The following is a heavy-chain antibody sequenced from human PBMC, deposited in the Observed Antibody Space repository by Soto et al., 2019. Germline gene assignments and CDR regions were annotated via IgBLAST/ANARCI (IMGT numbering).Heavy chain of an antibody. V-gene: IGHV4-31*03. CDR2: IYHTGST. CDR3: AAKLGTTHYFDF. CDR1: GDPVSSGSYY. Sequence: TLSLTCSVSGDPVSSGSYYWTWVRQHPVKGLEWIGYIYHTGSTYYNPSLQSRLIMSIDTSKNQFSLHLYSVTAADTVVYFCAAKLGTTHYFDFWGQGSLVTVSS. D-gene: IGHD7-27*01. J-gene: IGHJ4*02.